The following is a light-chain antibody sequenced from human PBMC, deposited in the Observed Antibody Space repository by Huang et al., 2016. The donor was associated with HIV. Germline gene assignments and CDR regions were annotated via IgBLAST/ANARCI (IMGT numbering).Light chain of an antibody. J-gene: IGKJ1*01. CDR1: RIISNN. CDR3: QQCDKWPPT. Sequence: EIVMTQSPATLSVSPGERATLSCRASRIISNNLAGYQQKPGQAPRLLIYGASTRATGIPARFSGSGSGTEFTLTISSLQSEDFAVYYCQQCDKWPPTFGQGTKVEIK. V-gene: IGKV3-15*01. CDR2: GAS.